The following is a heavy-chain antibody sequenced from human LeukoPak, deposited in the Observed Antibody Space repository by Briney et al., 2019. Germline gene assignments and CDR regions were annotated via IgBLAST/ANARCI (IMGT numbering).Heavy chain of an antibody. V-gene: IGHV3-64D*06. CDR2: ITSNGRST. CDR1: GFSSSTSA. D-gene: IGHD4/OR15-4a*01. Sequence: PEGSLRLSCSASGFSSSTSAMHWVRQAPGKGPQFVSAITSNGRSTYYADSVKGRFTISRDNSKSTLDLQMSSLRPEDTAVYYCVRDLTWGQGTLVTVSS. CDR3: VRDLT. J-gene: IGHJ4*02.